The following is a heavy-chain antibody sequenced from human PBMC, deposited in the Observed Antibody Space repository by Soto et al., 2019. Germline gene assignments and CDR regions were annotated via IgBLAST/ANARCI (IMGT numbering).Heavy chain of an antibody. V-gene: IGHV4-59*01. D-gene: IGHD3-3*01. CDR2: IYYSGST. Sequence: SETLSLTCTVSGGSISSYYWSWIRQPPGKGLEWIGYIYYSGSTNYNPSLKSRVTISVDTSKNQFSLKLSSVTAADTAVYYCARSIGDFWSGLDWFDSWGQGTLVTVSS. CDR1: GGSISSYY. J-gene: IGHJ5*01. CDR3: ARSIGDFWSGLDWFDS.